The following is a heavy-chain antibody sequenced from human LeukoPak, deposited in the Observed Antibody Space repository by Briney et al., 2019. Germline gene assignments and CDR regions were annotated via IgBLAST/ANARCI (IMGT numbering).Heavy chain of an antibody. CDR1: GGSISSYY. Sequence: SETLSLTCTVSGGSISSYYWSWIRQPPGKGLEWIGYIYTSGSTNYNPSLKSRVTISVDTSKNQFSLKLSSVTAADTAVYYCARPWSGCYPFSVYYMDVWGKGTTVTVSS. CDR2: IYTSGST. D-gene: IGHD3-3*01. CDR3: ARPWSGCYPFSVYYMDV. J-gene: IGHJ6*03. V-gene: IGHV4-4*09.